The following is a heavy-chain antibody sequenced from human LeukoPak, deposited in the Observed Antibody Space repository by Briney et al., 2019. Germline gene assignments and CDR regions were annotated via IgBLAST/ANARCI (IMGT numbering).Heavy chain of an antibody. CDR1: GFTFSSYA. V-gene: IGHV3-23*01. CDR3: ANDYGDRTKGVYYFDY. Sequence: GGSLTLSCAASGFTFSSYAMSWVRQAPGKGLEWVSAISGSGGSTYYADSVKGRFTISRDNSKNTLYLQMNSLRAEDTAVYYCANDYGDRTKGVYYFDYWGQGTLVTVSS. D-gene: IGHD4-17*01. J-gene: IGHJ4*02. CDR2: ISGSGGST.